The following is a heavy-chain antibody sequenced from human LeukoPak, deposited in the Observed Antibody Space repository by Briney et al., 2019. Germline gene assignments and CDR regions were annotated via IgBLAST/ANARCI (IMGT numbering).Heavy chain of an antibody. Sequence: SVTVSCKASGGTFSSYAISWVRQAPGQGLEWMGGIIPIFGTANYAQKFRGRVTITTDESTSTAYMELSSLRSEDTAVYYCASLLDLNYWGRGTLVTVSS. J-gene: IGHJ4*02. V-gene: IGHV1-69*05. CDR3: ASLLDLNY. CDR2: IIPIFGTA. D-gene: IGHD2-2*03. CDR1: GGTFSSYA.